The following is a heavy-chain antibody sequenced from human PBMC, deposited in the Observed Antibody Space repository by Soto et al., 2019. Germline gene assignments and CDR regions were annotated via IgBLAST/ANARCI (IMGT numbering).Heavy chain of an antibody. CDR2: IYYSGST. J-gene: IGHJ4*02. V-gene: IGHV4-30-4*01. CDR3: ARESYDSSGYYGYYFDY. Sequence: SETLSLTCTVSGGSISSGDYYWSWIRQPPGKGLEWIRYIYYSGSTYYNPSLKSRVTISVDTSKNQFSLKLSSVTAADTAVYYCARESYDSSGYYGYYFDYWGQGTLVTVSS. CDR1: GGSISSGDYY. D-gene: IGHD3-22*01.